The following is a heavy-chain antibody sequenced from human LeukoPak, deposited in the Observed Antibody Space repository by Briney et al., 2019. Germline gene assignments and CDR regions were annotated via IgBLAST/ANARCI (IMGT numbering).Heavy chain of an antibody. CDR2: IYNSGST. CDR3: AREEGSSTSCYYYYMDV. Sequence: SETLSLTCTDSGGSMRSYFWNWIRQPAGKGLEWIGRIYNSGSTKYNPSLKSRVTMSVDTSKNQFSLKLSSVTAADTAVYYCAREEGSSTSCYYYYMDVWGKGTTVTVSS. J-gene: IGHJ6*03. D-gene: IGHD2-2*01. V-gene: IGHV4-4*07. CDR1: GGSMRSYF.